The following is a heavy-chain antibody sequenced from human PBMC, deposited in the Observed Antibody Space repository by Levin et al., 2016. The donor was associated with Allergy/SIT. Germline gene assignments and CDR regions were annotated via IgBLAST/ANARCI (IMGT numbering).Heavy chain of an antibody. Sequence: SVKVSCKASGGTFSSYAFGWVRQAPGQGLEWMGGIIPILGAVNYAQRLQGRVTITADESTTTLYMELSSLRPNDTAVYYCARDSVGYCRSSPCYPPFVSWGQGTLVTVSS. CDR1: GGTFSSYA. J-gene: IGHJ4*02. CDR2: IIPILGAV. D-gene: IGHD2-2*01. CDR3: ARDSVGYCRSSPCYPPFVS. V-gene: IGHV1-69*13.